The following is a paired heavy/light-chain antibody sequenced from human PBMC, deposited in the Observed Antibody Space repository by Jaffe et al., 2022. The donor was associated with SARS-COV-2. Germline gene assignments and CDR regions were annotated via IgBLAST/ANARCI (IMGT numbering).Heavy chain of an antibody. D-gene: IGHD6-13*01. Sequence: EVQLVESGGGLVQPGGSLRLSCVVSGFTFSSYGMSWVRQAPGKGLEWVSRVSTSGGSTNYADSVEGRFTISRDNSKNTLYLQMNSLRAEDTALYYCAKQLAAAATFDFWGQGTLVTVSS. V-gene: IGHV3-23*04. CDR3: AKQLAAAATFDF. J-gene: IGHJ4*02. CDR2: VSTSGGST. CDR1: GFTFSSYG.
Light chain of an antibody. V-gene: IGKV3-11*01. Sequence: EIVLTQSPATLSLSPGERATLSCRASQSVSSYLAWYQQKPGQAPRLVIFDASNRATGIPVRFSGSGSGTDFTLTISSLEPEDFAVYYCQHRSNWPLTFGGGTKVEIK. CDR2: DAS. J-gene: IGKJ4*01. CDR3: QHRSNWPLT. CDR1: QSVSSY.